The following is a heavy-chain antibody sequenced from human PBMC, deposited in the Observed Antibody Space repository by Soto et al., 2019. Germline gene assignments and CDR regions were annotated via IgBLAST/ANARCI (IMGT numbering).Heavy chain of an antibody. Sequence: GGSLRLSCAASGFTFSSYAMSWVRQAPGKGLEWVSAISGSGGSTYYADSVKGRFTISRDNSKNTLYLQMNSLRAEDTAVYYCAKAYYYGSGSYFAQYYFDYWGQGTLV. J-gene: IGHJ4*02. D-gene: IGHD3-10*01. CDR2: ISGSGGST. CDR1: GFTFSSYA. V-gene: IGHV3-23*01. CDR3: AKAYYYGSGSYFAQYYFDY.